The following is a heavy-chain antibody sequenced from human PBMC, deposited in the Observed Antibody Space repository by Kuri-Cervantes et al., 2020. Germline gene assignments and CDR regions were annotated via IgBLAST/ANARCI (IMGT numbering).Heavy chain of an antibody. J-gene: IGHJ5*02. CDR1: GGSISTYY. D-gene: IGHD5/OR15-5a*01. V-gene: IGHV4-4*07. CDR2: IYPSGST. Sequence: GSLRLSCTVSGGSISTYYWNWIRQPAGKGLEWIGRIYPSGSTNYSPSLKSRVTISVDKSKNQFSLRLSSVTAADTAVYYCARGPPSTSVNWFDPWGQGTLVTVSS. CDR3: ARGPPSTSVNWFDP.